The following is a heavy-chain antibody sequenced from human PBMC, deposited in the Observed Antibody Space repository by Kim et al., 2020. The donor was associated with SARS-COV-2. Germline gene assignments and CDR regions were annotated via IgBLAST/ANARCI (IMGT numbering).Heavy chain of an antibody. Sequence: SETLSLTCTVSGGSISSYYWSWIRQPPGKGLEWIGYIYYSGSTNYNPSLKSRVTISVDTSKNQFSLKLSSVTAADTAVYYCARDTGCGDLPCYYFDYWGQGTLVTVSS. J-gene: IGHJ4*02. CDR3: ARDTGCGDLPCYYFDY. D-gene: IGHD4-17*01. V-gene: IGHV4-59*13. CDR2: IYYSGST. CDR1: GGSISSYY.